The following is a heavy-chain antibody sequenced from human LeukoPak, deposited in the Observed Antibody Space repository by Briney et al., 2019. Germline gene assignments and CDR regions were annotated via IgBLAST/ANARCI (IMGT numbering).Heavy chain of an antibody. V-gene: IGHV4-39*01. CDR1: GGSISSSSSY. CDR3: ARPGEQWLLFDF. D-gene: IGHD6-19*01. J-gene: IGHJ4*02. CDR2: IYYSGST. Sequence: PETLSLTCTVSGGSISSSSSYWGWIRQPPGKGLEWIGSIYYSGSTYYNPSLKSRVTISVDTSKNQFSLKLGSVTAADTAVYYCARPGEQWLLFDFWGQGTLVTVSS.